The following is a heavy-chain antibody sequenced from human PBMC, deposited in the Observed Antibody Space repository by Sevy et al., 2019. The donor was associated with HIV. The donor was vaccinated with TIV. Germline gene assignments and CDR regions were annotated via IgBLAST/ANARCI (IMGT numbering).Heavy chain of an antibody. D-gene: IGHD2-15*01. V-gene: IGHV1-18*01. J-gene: IGHJ4*02. CDR1: GYTFTSYR. CDR2: ISAHNGDT. Sequence: ASVKVSCKASGYTFTSYRVSWVRQAPGQGLEWMGWISAHNGDTHYAQKFQGRVTMTTDTPTSTAYMDLRSLRSDDTAVYYCARSYCSGGCCYSLAYWGQGTLVTVSS. CDR3: ARSYCSGGCCYSLAY.